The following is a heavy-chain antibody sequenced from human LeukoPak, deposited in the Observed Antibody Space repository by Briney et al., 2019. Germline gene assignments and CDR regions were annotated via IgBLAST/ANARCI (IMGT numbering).Heavy chain of an antibody. CDR1: GYTFTSHD. D-gene: IGHD3-22*01. V-gene: IGHV1-8*01. CDR2: MNPNSGNT. Sequence: ASVKVSCKASGYTFTSHDINWVRQATGQGLEWMGWMNPNSGNTGYAQKFQGRVTMTRNTSISTAYMELSSLRSEDTAVYYCARTYRNYYDSSGYYLPWGQGTLVTVSS. J-gene: IGHJ5*02. CDR3: ARTYRNYYDSSGYYLP.